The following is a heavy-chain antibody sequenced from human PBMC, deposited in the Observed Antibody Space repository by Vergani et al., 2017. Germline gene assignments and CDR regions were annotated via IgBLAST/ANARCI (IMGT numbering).Heavy chain of an antibody. CDR1: GFPLISYK. D-gene: IGHD1-14*01. V-gene: IGHV3-48*01. CDR2: ISSSSGTI. J-gene: IGHJ4*02. Sequence: EVQLVESGGGWVQLGGSLRLSCAASGFPLISYKMNWVRKAPGKGLEWVSYISSSSGTIYYADSVKGRFTISRDNAKNSLYLQMNSLRAEDTAVYYCARDNFEAGVEPPHEQDYWGQGTLVTVSS. CDR3: ARDNFEAGVEPPHEQDY.